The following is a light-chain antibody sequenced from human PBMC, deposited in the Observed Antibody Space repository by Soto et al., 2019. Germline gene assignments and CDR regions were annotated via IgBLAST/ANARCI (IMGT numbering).Light chain of an antibody. CDR2: WAS. V-gene: IGKV4-1*01. J-gene: IGKJ5*01. CDR1: QSVLYSSNNKNY. Sequence: DIVMTQSPDSLAVSLGERATINCKSSQSVLYSSNNKNYLAWYQQKPGQPPKLLIYWASTRESVFPDRFSGSGSGTDFTLTISSLQAEDVAVYSCQQYYSTPSTSGKGTRLEIK. CDR3: QQYYSTPST.